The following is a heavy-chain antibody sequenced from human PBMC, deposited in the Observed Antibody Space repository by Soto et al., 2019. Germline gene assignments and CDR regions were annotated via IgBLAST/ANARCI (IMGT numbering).Heavy chain of an antibody. J-gene: IGHJ4*02. CDR1: GFTFSSYA. Sequence: GGSLRLSCAASGFTFSSYAMSWVRQAPGKGLEWVSAISGSGVSTYYADSVKGRFTISRDNSKNTLYLQMNSLRAEDTAVYYCAKERRSGLLWFGFDYWGQGTLVTVSS. CDR2: ISGSGVST. D-gene: IGHD3-10*01. V-gene: IGHV3-23*01. CDR3: AKERRSGLLWFGFDY.